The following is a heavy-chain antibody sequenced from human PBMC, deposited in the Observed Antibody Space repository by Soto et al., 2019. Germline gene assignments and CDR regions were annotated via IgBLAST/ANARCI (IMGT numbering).Heavy chain of an antibody. D-gene: IGHD2-21*02. CDR2: ITSTSTYI. V-gene: IGHV3-21*01. Sequence: EVQLVESGGGLVKPGGFLRLSCAASGFTFSSYTMHWVRQAPGKGLEWVASITSTSTYIYYTDSLKGRFTISRDNAKNSLYLQMNSLGPGDTAVYYCARDGARDRGDKGFDYWGQGTVVTVSS. J-gene: IGHJ4*02. CDR3: ARDGARDRGDKGFDY. CDR1: GFTFSSYT.